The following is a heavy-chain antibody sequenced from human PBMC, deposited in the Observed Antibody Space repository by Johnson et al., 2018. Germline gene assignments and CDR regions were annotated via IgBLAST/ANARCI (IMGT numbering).Heavy chain of an antibody. V-gene: IGHV3-30*18. D-gene: IGHD2-2*01. J-gene: IGHJ6*03. CDR3: AKDSSSCFSYYYMDV. CDR1: GFTFSSYA. Sequence: QVQLVESGGGVVQPGRSLSLSCAASGFTFSSYAIHWVRPAPGTGLEWVAVISYDGSNIYYAESVKGRSTTSRDNSKHTVYLQMNSLRAEDTALYYCAKDSSSCFSYYYMDVWGEGTTVTGSS. CDR2: ISYDGSNI.